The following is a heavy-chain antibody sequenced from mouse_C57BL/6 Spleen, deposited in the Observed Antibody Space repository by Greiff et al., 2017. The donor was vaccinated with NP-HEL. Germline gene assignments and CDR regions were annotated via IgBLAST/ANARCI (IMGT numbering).Heavy chain of an antibody. CDR1: GYTFTSYW. CDR2: IDPSDSYT. Sequence: QVQLKQPGAELVMPGASVKLSCKASGYTFTSYWMHWVKQRPGQGLEWIGEIDPSDSYTNYNQKFKGKSTLTVDKSSSTAYMQLSSLTSEDSAVYYCARRTAQATLYAMDYWGQGTSVTVSS. CDR3: ARRTAQATLYAMDY. D-gene: IGHD3-2*02. V-gene: IGHV1-69*01. J-gene: IGHJ4*01.